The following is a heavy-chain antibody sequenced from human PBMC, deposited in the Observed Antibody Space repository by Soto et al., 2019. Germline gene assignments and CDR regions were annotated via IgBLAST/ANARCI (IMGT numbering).Heavy chain of an antibody. Sequence: PGGSLRLSCAASGLRVVVSYMNWFRQSPQKGLEWISVIYPDDNTYYAESVRGRFTFSKDSSRNTVSLQMNSLRAEDTAVYYCARLPGAFYYDNSDHDFYDYWGQGTLVTVSS. D-gene: IGHD3-22*01. CDR2: IYPDDNT. CDR3: ARLPGAFYYDNSDHDFYDY. V-gene: IGHV3-53*01. CDR1: GLRVVVSY. J-gene: IGHJ4*02.